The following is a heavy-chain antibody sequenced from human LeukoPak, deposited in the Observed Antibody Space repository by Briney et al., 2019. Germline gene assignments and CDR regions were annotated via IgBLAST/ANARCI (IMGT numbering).Heavy chain of an antibody. CDR1: GDSISSNSYY. CDR3: ARQGGYSYGSKNWFDP. D-gene: IGHD5-18*01. Sequence: SETLSLTCSVSGDSISSNSYYWGWIRQPPGKALEWIGSIHYSGNTFYNPSLKSRVTISVDTSKNQFSLKSSSVTAADTAVYYCARQGGYSYGSKNWFDPWGQGTLVTVSS. CDR2: IHYSGNT. V-gene: IGHV4-39*01. J-gene: IGHJ5*02.